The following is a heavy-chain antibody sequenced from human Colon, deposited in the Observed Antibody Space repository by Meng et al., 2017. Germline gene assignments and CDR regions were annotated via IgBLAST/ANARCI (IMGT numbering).Heavy chain of an antibody. D-gene: IGHD4-17*01. Sequence: GESLKISCAASGFTFSSYAMHWVRQAPGKGLEWVAVISYDGSNKYYADSVKGRFTISRDNSKNTLYLQMNSLRAEDTAVYYCARDAKHDYGDYDSGYWGQGTLVTVSS. CDR1: GFTFSSYA. V-gene: IGHV3-30*01. CDR2: ISYDGSNK. CDR3: ARDAKHDYGDYDSGY. J-gene: IGHJ4*02.